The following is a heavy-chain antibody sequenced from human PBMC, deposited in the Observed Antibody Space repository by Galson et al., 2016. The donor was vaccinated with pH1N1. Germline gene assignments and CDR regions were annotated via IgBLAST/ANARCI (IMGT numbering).Heavy chain of an antibody. D-gene: IGHD3-10*01. J-gene: IGHJ5*02. CDR2: IYWNDDK. V-gene: IGHV2-5*01. Sequence: ALVKPTQTLTLTCTFSGFSLSTSGVGVGWIRQPPGKALEWLALIYWNDDKRYSPSLKSRLTITKDTSKNQVVLTMTNMDPVDTATYYSAPLIWFGELGNWVYPWGQATLVTVSS. CDR3: APLIWFGELGNWVYP. CDR1: GFSLSTSGVG.